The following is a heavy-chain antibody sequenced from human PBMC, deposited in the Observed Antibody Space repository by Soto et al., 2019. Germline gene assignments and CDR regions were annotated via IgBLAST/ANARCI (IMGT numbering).Heavy chain of an antibody. CDR3: VREDSAWDSRGSFDF. Sequence: EVQLLESGGGLVRPGGSLRLSCAASAFTFSNYAMNWVRQAPGKGLEWVSVISGSGGSASYADSVQGRFTISRDNSKNTLYLQMNSLRAEDTAIYYCVREDSAWDSRGSFDFWGRGTMDTVS. CDR1: AFTFSNYA. V-gene: IGHV3-23*01. CDR2: ISGSGGSA. J-gene: IGHJ3*01. D-gene: IGHD6-19*01.